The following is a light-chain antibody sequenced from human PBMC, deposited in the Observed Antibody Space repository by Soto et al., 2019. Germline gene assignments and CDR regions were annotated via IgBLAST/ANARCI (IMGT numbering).Light chain of an antibody. CDR3: QQYASSPWT. Sequence: ELVLTPSPGTLSLSPGDRATLSCRASQSVSRSHLAWFQQKPGQAPRLLIYGASNRATGIPDRVSGSGSGTDFTLTINRLEPEDFAVDYCQQYASSPWTFGQGTKVDIK. CDR1: QSVSRSH. J-gene: IGKJ1*01. CDR2: GAS. V-gene: IGKV3-20*01.